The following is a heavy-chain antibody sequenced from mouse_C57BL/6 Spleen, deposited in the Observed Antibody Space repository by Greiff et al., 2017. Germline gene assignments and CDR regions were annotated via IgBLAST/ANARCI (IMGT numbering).Heavy chain of an antibody. CDR2: ISNLAYSI. D-gene: IGHD1-1*01. J-gene: IGHJ1*03. CDR3: ARQRYGSSWYFDV. CDR1: GFTFSDYG. Sequence: EVQLVESGGGLVQPGGSLKLSCAASGFTFSDYGMAWVRQAPRKGPEWVAFISNLAYSIYYADTVTGRFTISRENAKNTLYLEMSSLRSEDTAMYYCARQRYGSSWYFDVWGTGTTVTVSS. V-gene: IGHV5-15*01.